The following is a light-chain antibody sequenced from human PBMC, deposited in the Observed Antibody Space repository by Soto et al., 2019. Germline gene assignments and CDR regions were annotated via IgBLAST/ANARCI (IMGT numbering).Light chain of an antibody. J-gene: IGKJ1*01. CDR1: QSVSSN. CDR3: QQYNNWPPWT. V-gene: IGKV3-15*01. CDR2: GTS. Sequence: EIVMTQSPATLSVSPGERATLSCRASQSVSSNLAWYQQKPGQAPRLLIYGTSTRATGIPARFSGSGSGTEFTLTINSLQSDDFEVYYCQQYNNWPPWTFGQGTKVEIK.